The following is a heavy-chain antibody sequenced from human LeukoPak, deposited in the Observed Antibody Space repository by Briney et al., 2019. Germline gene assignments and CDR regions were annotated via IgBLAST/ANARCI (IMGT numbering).Heavy chain of an antibody. J-gene: IGHJ4*02. CDR1: GGTFSSYA. CDR3: ARHGYDTGNYLAHFDY. D-gene: IGHD4-11*01. Sequence: SVKVSCKASGGTFSSYAISWVRQAPGQGLEWMGGIIPIFGTANYAQKFQGRVTITADESTSTAYIELSSLRSEDTAVYYCARHGYDTGNYLAHFDYWGQGTLVTVSS. CDR2: IIPIFGTA. V-gene: IGHV1-69*01.